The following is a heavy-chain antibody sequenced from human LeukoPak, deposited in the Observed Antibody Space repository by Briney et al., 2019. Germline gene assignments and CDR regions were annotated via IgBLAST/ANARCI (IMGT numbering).Heavy chain of an antibody. V-gene: IGHV4-59*01. CDR1: GGSISTYY. CDR2: IYYGGST. CDR3: ARFNYYDSSGYYSNAFDI. Sequence: SQTLSLTCTVSGGSISTYYWTWIRQPPGKGLEWIGYIYYGGSTNYNPSLKSRVTISADTSKNHFSLKVSAVTAADTAVYYCARFNYYDSSGYYSNAFDIWGQGTMVTVSS. J-gene: IGHJ3*02. D-gene: IGHD3-22*01.